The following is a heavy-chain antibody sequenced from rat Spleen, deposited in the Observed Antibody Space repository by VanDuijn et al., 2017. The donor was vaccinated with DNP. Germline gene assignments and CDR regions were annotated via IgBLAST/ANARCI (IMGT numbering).Heavy chain of an antibody. CDR3: ATEALDY. CDR2: INSAGST. CDR1: GYSITSSYR. V-gene: IGHV3-3*01. Sequence: EVQLQESGPGLVKPSQSLSLTCSVTGYSITSSYRWNWIRKFPGNKLEWMGYINSAGSTNYNPSLKSRISITRDTSKNQFFLQVNSVTTEETATYFCATEALDYWGQGVMVTVSS. J-gene: IGHJ2*01.